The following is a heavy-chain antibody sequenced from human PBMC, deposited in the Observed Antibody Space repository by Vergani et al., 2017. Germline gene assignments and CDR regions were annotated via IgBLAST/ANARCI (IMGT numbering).Heavy chain of an antibody. CDR1: GCTFSAYG. CDR2: SWYDGNNQ. V-gene: IGHV3-33*01. D-gene: IGHD2-8*01. J-gene: IGHJ5*02. CDR3: SRDRRSMYNWFDP. Sequence: QVQLVESGGGVVQPGRSLRLSCAASGCTFSAYGMHWVRQAPGKGLEWVAVSWYDGNNQYYADSVKGRFTISRDNSKNTLYLQMNSLGVEDTAVYYCSRDRRSMYNWFDPWGQGTLVTVSS.